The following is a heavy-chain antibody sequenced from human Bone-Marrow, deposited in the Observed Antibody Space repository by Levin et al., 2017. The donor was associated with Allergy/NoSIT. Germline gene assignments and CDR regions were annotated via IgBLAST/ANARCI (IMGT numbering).Heavy chain of an antibody. V-gene: IGHV1-69*02. CDR3: ARTGRLNDCSSTSCYSGGYYYYGMDV. CDR2: IIPILGIA. J-gene: IGHJ6*02. CDR1: GGTFSSYT. Sequence: SVKVSCKASGGTFSSYTISWVRQAPGQGLEWMGRIIPILGIANYAQKFQGRVTITADKSTSTAYMELSSLRSEDTAVYYCARTGRLNDCSSTSCYSGGYYYYGMDVWGQGTTVTVSS. D-gene: IGHD2-2*01.